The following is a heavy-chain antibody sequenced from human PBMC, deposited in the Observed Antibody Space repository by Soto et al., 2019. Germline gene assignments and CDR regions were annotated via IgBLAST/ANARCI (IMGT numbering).Heavy chain of an antibody. Sequence: SVEGSCQASGGTFSSYTISWVRQAPGQGLEWMGRIIPILGIANYAQKFQGRVTITADKSTSTAYMELSSLRSEDTAVYYCARLTRYYDFWSGYQYDYWGQGTLVTVSS. V-gene: IGHV1-69*02. CDR1: GGTFSSYT. D-gene: IGHD3-3*01. J-gene: IGHJ4*02. CDR2: IIPILGIA. CDR3: ARLTRYYDFWSGYQYDY.